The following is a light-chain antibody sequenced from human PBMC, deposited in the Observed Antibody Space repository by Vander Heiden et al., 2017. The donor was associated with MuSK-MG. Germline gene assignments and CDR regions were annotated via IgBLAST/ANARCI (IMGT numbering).Light chain of an antibody. J-gene: IGLJ2*01. V-gene: IGLV1-44*01. CDR3: AAWEDSLNGPI. Sequence: SVLTPPPSASGTPGQRIPISCSGCSSNIGSNRINWYQHPPRTAPRLLIYSNTQRPSGVPDRFSGAKAGTTASLAISGLQAEEEADYYCAAWEDSLNGPIFGGGTKLTVL. CDR1: SSNIGSNR. CDR2: SNT.